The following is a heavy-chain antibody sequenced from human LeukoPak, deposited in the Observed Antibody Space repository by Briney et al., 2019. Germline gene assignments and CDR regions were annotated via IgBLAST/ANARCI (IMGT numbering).Heavy chain of an antibody. J-gene: IGHJ4*02. CDR2: INHSGST. V-gene: IGHV4-34*01. CDR3: ARVGIAAAGDFDY. CDR1: GGSFSGYY. Sequence: PSETLSLTCAVYGGSFSGYYWSWIRQPPGKGLEWIGEINHSGSTKYNPSLKSRVTISVDTSKNQFSLKLSSVTAADTAVYYCARVGIAAAGDFDYWGQGTLVTVSS. D-gene: IGHD6-13*01.